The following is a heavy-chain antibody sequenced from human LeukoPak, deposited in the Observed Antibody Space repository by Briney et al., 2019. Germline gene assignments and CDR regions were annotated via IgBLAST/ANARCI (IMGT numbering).Heavy chain of an antibody. CDR3: ARGLGSSSWYAFDI. Sequence: SETLSLTCAVSGGSISSGGYSWSWIRQPPGKGLEWIGYIYYSGSTYYNPSLKSRVTISVDKSKNQFSLKLSSVTAADTAVYYCARGLGSSSWYAFDIWGQGTMVTVPS. V-gene: IGHV4-30-4*07. D-gene: IGHD6-13*01. CDR1: GGSISSGGYS. CDR2: IYYSGST. J-gene: IGHJ3*02.